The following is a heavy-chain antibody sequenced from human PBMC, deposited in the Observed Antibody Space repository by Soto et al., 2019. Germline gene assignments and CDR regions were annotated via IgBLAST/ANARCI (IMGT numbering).Heavy chain of an antibody. D-gene: IGHD7-27*01. V-gene: IGHV4-39*01. Sequence: PSETLSLTCTVSGGSVSSSTYYWGWIRQPPGKGLEWIGTIYYSGITYYNPSLQSRVTISVDTSKNQFSLRLSFVTAADAALYFCERKDVRAWGRFDPWGQGTLVTVSS. CDR2: IYYSGIT. CDR1: GGSVSSSTYY. J-gene: IGHJ5*02. CDR3: ERKDVRAWGRFDP.